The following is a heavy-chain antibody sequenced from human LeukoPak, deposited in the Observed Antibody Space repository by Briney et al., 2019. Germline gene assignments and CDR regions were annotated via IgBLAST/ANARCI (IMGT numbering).Heavy chain of an antibody. V-gene: IGHV3-9*03. D-gene: IGHD3/OR15-3a*01. CDR3: AKGVYYDFWTGRFDS. CDR2: ISWNSGRI. CDR1: GSTFEGYA. Sequence: PGRSLRLSCAASGSTFEGYAMHWVRQAPGKGLEWVSGISWNSGRIGYADSVKGRFTISRDNAKNSLYLQMNSLRVEDMALYYCAKGVYYDFWTGRFDSWGQGTLVSVS. J-gene: IGHJ4*02.